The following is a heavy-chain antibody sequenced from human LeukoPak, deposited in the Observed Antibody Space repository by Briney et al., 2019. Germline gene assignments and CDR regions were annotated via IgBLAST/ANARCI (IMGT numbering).Heavy chain of an antibody. CDR2: IYPGDSDT. J-gene: IGHJ6*02. Sequence: GESLKISCKGSGYRFTSYWIGWVRQMPGKGLEWMGIIYPGDSDTRYNPSFQGHVTISADKSVSTAYLQWSSLKASDTAMYYCARNRYSGMDVWGQGTTVTVSS. CDR1: GYRFTSYW. D-gene: IGHD2/OR15-2a*01. CDR3: ARNRYSGMDV. V-gene: IGHV5-51*01.